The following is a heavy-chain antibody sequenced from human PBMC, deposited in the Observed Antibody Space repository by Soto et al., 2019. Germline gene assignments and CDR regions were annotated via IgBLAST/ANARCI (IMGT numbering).Heavy chain of an antibody. J-gene: IGHJ4*02. CDR3: ARVRCSGGSWCSFVY. CDR2: IYHSGST. V-gene: IGHV4-30-2*01. Sequence: SETLSLTCAVSGGSISSGGYSWSWIRQPPGKGLEWIGYIYHSGSTYYNPSLKSRVTISVDRSKNQFSLKLSSVTAADTAVYYCARVRCSGGSWCSFVYCCKGSLVTVSS. D-gene: IGHD2-15*01. CDR1: GGSISSGGYS.